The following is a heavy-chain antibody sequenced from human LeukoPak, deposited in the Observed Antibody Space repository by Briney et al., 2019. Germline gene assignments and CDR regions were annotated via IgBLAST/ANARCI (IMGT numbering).Heavy chain of an antibody. Sequence: SETLSLTCTVSGGSISSGSYYWSWIRQPAGKGLEWIGRIYTSGSTNYNPSLKSRVTISVDTSKNQFSLKLSSVTAADTAVYYCARRVGVALDYWGQGTLVTVSS. D-gene: IGHD2-21*01. J-gene: IGHJ4*02. CDR3: ARRVGVALDY. CDR2: IYTSGST. V-gene: IGHV4-61*02. CDR1: GGSISSGSYY.